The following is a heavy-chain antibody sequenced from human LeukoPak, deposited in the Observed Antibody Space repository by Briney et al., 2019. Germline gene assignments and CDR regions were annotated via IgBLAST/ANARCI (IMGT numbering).Heavy chain of an antibody. Sequence: GGSLRLSCAASGFTFSSYDMHWVRQATGKGVEWVSAISTAGDTYYPGSVKGRFTISRENAKNSLYLQMNSLRAVDTAVYYCARASDSSSWSLDRTGGQGTLVTVPS. V-gene: IGHV3-13*01. J-gene: IGHJ4*02. D-gene: IGHD6-13*01. CDR2: ISTAGDT. CDR1: GFTFSSYD. CDR3: ARASDSSSWSLDRT.